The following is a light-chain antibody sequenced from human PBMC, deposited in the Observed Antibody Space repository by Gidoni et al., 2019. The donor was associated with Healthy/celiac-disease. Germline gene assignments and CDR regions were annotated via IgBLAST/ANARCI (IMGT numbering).Light chain of an antibody. CDR2: DAS. J-gene: IGKJ4*01. V-gene: IGKV1-33*01. CDR1: QDISNY. Sequence: IQMTQSPSSLSASVGDRVTITCHASQDISNYLNWYQQKPGKAPKRLIYDASNLETGVPSRFSGSGSGTDFTFTISSLQPEDIATYYGQQYDNLPRTFGGGTKVEIK. CDR3: QQYDNLPRT.